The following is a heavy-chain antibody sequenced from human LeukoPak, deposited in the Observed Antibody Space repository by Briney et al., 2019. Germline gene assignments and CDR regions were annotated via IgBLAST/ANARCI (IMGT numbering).Heavy chain of an antibody. CDR3: ARDSEYYYDSSGYYSGGAAFDI. J-gene: IGHJ3*02. V-gene: IGHV3-30*02. Sequence: PGGSLRLSCAASGFTFSSYGMHWVRQAPGKGLEWVAFIRYDGSNKYYADSVKGRFTISRDNSKNTLYLQMNSLRAEDTAVYYCARDSEYYYDSSGYYSGGAAFDIWGQGTMVTVSS. D-gene: IGHD3-22*01. CDR2: IRYDGSNK. CDR1: GFTFSSYG.